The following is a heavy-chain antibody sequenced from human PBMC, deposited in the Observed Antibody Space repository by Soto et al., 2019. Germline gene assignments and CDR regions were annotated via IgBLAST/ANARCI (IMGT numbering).Heavy chain of an antibody. V-gene: IGHV3-33*01. D-gene: IGHD6-19*01. CDR1: GFTFSSYG. CDR3: ARDQCSAVGGWLDY. CDR2: IWYDESNK. J-gene: IGHJ4*02. Sequence: QVQLVESGGGVVQPGRSLRLYCAASGFTFSSYGMHWVRQAPGKGLEWVAVIWYDESNKYYADSVKGRLTISRDNSKNTLYLQMDSLRAEDTAVYYCARDQCSAVGGWLDYWGQGTLVTVSS.